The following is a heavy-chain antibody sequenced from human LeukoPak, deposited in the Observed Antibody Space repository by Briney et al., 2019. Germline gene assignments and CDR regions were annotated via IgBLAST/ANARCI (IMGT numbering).Heavy chain of an antibody. CDR3: ARVRGYCSGATCYDIIDY. D-gene: IGHD2-15*01. Sequence: SETLSLTCTVSGGSISSGDYYWSWIRQPPGKGLEWIGHISYSGNSYYNPSLKSRLTIPIDPSKNQFFLRLNSVTAADTAVYYCARVRGYCSGATCYDIIDYWGQGTLVTVSS. V-gene: IGHV4-30-4*01. J-gene: IGHJ4*02. CDR2: ISYSGNS. CDR1: GGSISSGDYY.